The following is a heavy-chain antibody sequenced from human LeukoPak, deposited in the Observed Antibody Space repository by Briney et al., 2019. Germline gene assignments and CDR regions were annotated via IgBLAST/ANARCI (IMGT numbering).Heavy chain of an antibody. CDR1: GFTFSSYA. J-gene: IGHJ4*02. D-gene: IGHD3-22*01. V-gene: IGHV3-74*01. CDR3: ARSGFDNSGYYFFAY. CDR2: INDDASRT. Sequence: GGSLRLSCAASGFTFSSYAMSWVRHAPGKGLVWVSLINDDASRTTYADSVKGRFTISRDNTKNTLYLQMNSLRAEDTAIYYCARSGFDNSGYYFFAYWGQGTLVTVSS.